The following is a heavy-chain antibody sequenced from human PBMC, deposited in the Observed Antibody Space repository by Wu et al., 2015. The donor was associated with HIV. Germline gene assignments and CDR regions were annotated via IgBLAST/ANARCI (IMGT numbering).Heavy chain of an antibody. CDR1: GYTFIGYY. D-gene: IGHD3-10*01. CDR3: ARDELFRVDDAFDM. V-gene: IGHV1-2*02. CDR2: ISPNSGGT. J-gene: IGHJ3*02. Sequence: QVQLVQSGAEVKKPGASVKVSCKASGYTFIGYYMHWVRQAPGQGLEWMGWISPNSGGTNYAQKFQGRVTMARETSISTAYTELRRLRFDDTAVYYCARDELFRVDDAFDMWGQGTLVTVSS.